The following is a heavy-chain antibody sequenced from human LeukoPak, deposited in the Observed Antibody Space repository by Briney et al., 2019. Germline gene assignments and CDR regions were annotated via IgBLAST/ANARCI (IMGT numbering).Heavy chain of an antibody. CDR1: GYTFTGYY. Sequence: ASVKVSCKASGYTFTGYYMHWVRQAPGQGLEWMGWINPNSGGTNYAQKFQGRVTMTRDTSISTAYMELSRLRSDDTAVYYCAKRQIIVVSAFDYWGQGTLVTVSS. D-gene: IGHD2-2*01. CDR2: INPNSGGT. V-gene: IGHV1-2*02. J-gene: IGHJ4*02. CDR3: AKRQIIVVSAFDY.